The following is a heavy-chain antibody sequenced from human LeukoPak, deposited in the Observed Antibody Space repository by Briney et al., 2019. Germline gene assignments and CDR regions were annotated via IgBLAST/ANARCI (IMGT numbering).Heavy chain of an antibody. V-gene: IGHV4-39*01. CDR1: SDSIYSSNYY. J-gene: IGHJ4*02. CDR2: IYYSGST. D-gene: IGHD2-21*02. Sequence: SETLSLSCTVSSDSIYSSNYYWGCIRQPPGKGLEWIGSIYYSGSTYYNSSLKSRVTISVGTSKNQFSLKLSSLTAADTAVYYCARAAYCGGDCYLFDYWGQGTLVTVSS. CDR3: ARAAYCGGDCYLFDY.